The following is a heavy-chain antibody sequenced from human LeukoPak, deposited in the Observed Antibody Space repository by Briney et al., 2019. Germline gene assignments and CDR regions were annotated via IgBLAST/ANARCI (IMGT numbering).Heavy chain of an antibody. D-gene: IGHD3-10*02. V-gene: IGHV3-66*01. CDR2: NSGGST. J-gene: IGHJ4*02. CDR1: EFSVGSNY. CDR3: ARDVRGYFDY. Sequence: GGSLRLSCATSEFSVGSNYMTSVRQAPGKGLEWVSLNSGGSTYYADSVKGRFTISRDNSKHTLYLQMNSLRAEDTAVYYCARDVRGYFDYWGQGTLVTVSS.